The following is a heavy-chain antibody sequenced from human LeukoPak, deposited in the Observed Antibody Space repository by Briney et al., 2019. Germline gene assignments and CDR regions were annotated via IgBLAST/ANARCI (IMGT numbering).Heavy chain of an antibody. CDR1: GITFSSYA. CDR2: ISYDGSNK. J-gene: IGHJ4*02. D-gene: IGHD3-10*01. CDR3: AREEAGRVVPFFDY. V-gene: IGHV3-30-3*01. Sequence: GRSLRLSCAASGITFSSYAMHWVRQAPGKGLEWVAVISYDGSNKYYADSVKGRFTISRDNSKNTLYLQMNSLRAEDTAVYYCAREEAGRVVPFFDYWGQGTLVTVSS.